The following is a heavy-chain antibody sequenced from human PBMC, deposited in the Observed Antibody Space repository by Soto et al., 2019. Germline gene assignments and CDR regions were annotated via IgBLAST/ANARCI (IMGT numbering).Heavy chain of an antibody. V-gene: IGHV3-33*01. D-gene: IGHD6-13*01. Sequence: LRLSCAASGFTFSSYGMHWVRQAPGKGLEWVAVIWYDGSNKYYADSVKGRFTISRDNSKNTLYLQMNSLRAEDTAVYYCARGRGSSWYYFDYWGQGTLVTVSS. J-gene: IGHJ4*02. CDR1: GFTFSSYG. CDR3: ARGRGSSWYYFDY. CDR2: IWYDGSNK.